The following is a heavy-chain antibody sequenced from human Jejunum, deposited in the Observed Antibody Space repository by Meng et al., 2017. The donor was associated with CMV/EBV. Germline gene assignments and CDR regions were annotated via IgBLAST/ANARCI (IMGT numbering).Heavy chain of an antibody. CDR2: INPDSGGT. Sequence: YTFTGHYIHWVRQAHGQGLEWMGWINPDSGGTNYAQKFPGRVTMTWDTSINTAYMELGRLTSDDTAVYYCARDLRFLGRCYGMDVWGQGTTVTVSS. D-gene: IGHD3-3*01. J-gene: IGHJ6*02. CDR3: ARDLRFLGRCYGMDV. V-gene: IGHV1-2*02. CDR1: YTFTGHY.